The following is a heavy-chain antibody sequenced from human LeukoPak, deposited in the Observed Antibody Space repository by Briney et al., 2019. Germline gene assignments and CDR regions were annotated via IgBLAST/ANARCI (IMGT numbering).Heavy chain of an antibody. CDR3: ARGIQFWELFVHYYYYYMDV. D-gene: IGHD3-10*01. J-gene: IGHJ6*03. CDR2: IYYSGST. CDR1: GGSISSYY. V-gene: IGHV4-59*01. Sequence: SETLSLTCTVSGGSISSYYWSWIRQPPGKGLEWIGYIYYSGSTNYNPSLKSRVTISVDTSKNQFSLKLSSVTAADTAVYYCARGIQFWELFVHYYYYYMDVWGKGTTVTVSS.